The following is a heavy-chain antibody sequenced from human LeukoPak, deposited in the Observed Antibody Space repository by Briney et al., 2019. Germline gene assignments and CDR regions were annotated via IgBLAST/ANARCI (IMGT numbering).Heavy chain of an antibody. CDR3: AKDQGYPLGFDY. D-gene: IGHD5-12*01. CDR2: ISGSGGST. V-gene: IGHV3-23*01. CDR1: GFTFSSYA. Sequence: GGSLRLSCAAAGFTFSSYAMSWVRQAPGKGLEWVSAISGSGGSTYYADSVKGRFTISRDNSKNTLYLQMNSLRAEDTAVYYCAKDQGYPLGFDYWGQGTLVTVSS. J-gene: IGHJ4*02.